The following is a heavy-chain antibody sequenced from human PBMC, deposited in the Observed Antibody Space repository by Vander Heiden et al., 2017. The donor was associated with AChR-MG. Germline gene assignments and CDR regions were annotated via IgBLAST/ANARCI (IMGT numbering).Heavy chain of an antibody. D-gene: IGHD3-16*02. CDR2: IYYSGST. CDR1: GGSISSSSYY. V-gene: IGHV4-39*01. CDR3: ARQRVRMTVGGAIVN. Sequence: QLQLQESGPGLVKPSETLSLTCTVSGGSISSSSYYWGWIRQPPGRGLEWIGSIYYSGSTFYKPSRKSRVTISVDTSKNQFSLKLSSVTEAAKDVYYCARQRVRMTVGGAIVNWGQGTRGTVSS. J-gene: IGHJ4*02.